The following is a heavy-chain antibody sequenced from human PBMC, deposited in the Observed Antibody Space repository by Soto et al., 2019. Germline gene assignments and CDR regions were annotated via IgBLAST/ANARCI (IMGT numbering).Heavy chain of an antibody. D-gene: IGHD2-21*02. Sequence: GGSLRLSCTASGFTFGDYALNWVRQAPGKGLEWVGRIKSKTDGGTTDYAAPVKGRFTISRDDSKNTLYLQMNSLKTEDTAVYYCTTAFNCGGDCYSDYWGQGTLVTVSS. J-gene: IGHJ4*02. CDR3: TTAFNCGGDCYSDY. CDR2: IKSKTDGGTT. CDR1: GFTFGDYA. V-gene: IGHV3-15*01.